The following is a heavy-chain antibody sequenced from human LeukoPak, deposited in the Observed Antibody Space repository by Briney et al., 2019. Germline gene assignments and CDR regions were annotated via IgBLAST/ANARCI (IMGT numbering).Heavy chain of an antibody. Sequence: PSETLSLTCTVSGGSISSSSYYWGWIRQPPGQGLEWIGSIYYSGSTYYNPSLKSRVTISVDTSKNQFSLKLSSVTAADTAVYYCARHAHFDWLLWANWFDPWGQGTLVTVSS. CDR1: GGSISSSSYY. V-gene: IGHV4-39*01. D-gene: IGHD3-9*01. CDR3: ARHAHFDWLLWANWFDP. J-gene: IGHJ5*02. CDR2: IYYSGST.